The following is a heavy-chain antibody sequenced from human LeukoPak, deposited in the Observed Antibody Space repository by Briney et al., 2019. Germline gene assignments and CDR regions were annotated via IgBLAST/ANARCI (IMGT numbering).Heavy chain of an antibody. CDR2: IKQDGSQK. CDR1: GFIFSTSW. Sequence: GGSLRLSCAASGFIFSTSWMSWVRQAPGKGLEWVANIKQDGSQKHYVDSVKGRFTISRDNSKNLLYLQMNSLGAEDTAVYYCVRGGYSSFDYWGQGTLVTVSS. CDR3: VRGGYSSFDY. D-gene: IGHD3-10*01. J-gene: IGHJ4*02. V-gene: IGHV3-7*01.